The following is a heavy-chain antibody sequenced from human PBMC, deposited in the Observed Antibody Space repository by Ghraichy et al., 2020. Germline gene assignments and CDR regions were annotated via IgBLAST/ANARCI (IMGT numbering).Heavy chain of an antibody. V-gene: IGHV4-34*01. J-gene: IGHJ6*02. D-gene: IGHD4-17*01. CDR1: GGSFSGYY. CDR3: ARGAVDYGDYGPWVYGMDV. Sequence: SETLSLTCAVYGGSFSGYYWSWIRQPPGKGLEWIGEINHSGSTNYNPSLKSRVTISVDTSKNQFSLKLSSVTAADTAVYYCARGAVDYGDYGPWVYGMDVWGQGTTVTVSS. CDR2: INHSGST.